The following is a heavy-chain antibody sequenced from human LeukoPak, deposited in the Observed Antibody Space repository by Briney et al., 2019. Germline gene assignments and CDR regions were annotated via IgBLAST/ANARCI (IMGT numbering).Heavy chain of an antibody. Sequence: GGSLRLSCAASGFTFSSYNMNWVRQAPGKGLEWVSYISSSSSTIYYADSVKGRFTISRDNAKNSLYLQMNSLRAEDTAVYYCARVAIPYGGNSGGDAFDIWGQGTMVTVSS. J-gene: IGHJ3*02. V-gene: IGHV3-48*04. D-gene: IGHD4-23*01. CDR3: ARVAIPYGGNSGGDAFDI. CDR2: ISSSSSTI. CDR1: GFTFSSYN.